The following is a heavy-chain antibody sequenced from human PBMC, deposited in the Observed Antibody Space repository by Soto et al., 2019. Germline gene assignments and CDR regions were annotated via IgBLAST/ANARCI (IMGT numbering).Heavy chain of an antibody. Sequence: GESLRLSSGASGFTVSKSSRSWVRKAPGRRLEWVSVIYAGGDTFYADSVKGRFTISRDNSENTLYLQMNSLRVEDTAVYYCALHCTGGNCFGYWGQGT. CDR1: GFTVSKSS. V-gene: IGHV3-66*01. J-gene: IGHJ4*02. CDR2: IYAGGDT. D-gene: IGHD2-8*02. CDR3: ALHCTGGNCFGY.